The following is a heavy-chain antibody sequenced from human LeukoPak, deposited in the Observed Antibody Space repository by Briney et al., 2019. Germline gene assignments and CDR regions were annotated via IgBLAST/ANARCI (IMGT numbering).Heavy chain of an antibody. CDR3: ARARGGDATAFDY. CDR2: IIPIFGTA. Sequence: SVKVSCKASGGTFSSYAISWVRQAPGRGLEWMGGIIPIFGTANYAQKFQGRVTITTDESTSTAYMELSSLRSEDTAVYYCARARGGDATAFDYWGQGTLVTVSS. J-gene: IGHJ4*02. V-gene: IGHV1-69*05. D-gene: IGHD2-21*02. CDR1: GGTFSSYA.